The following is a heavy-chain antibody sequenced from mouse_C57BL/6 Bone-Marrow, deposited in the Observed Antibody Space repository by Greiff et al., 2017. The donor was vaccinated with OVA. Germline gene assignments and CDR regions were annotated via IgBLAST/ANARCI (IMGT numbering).Heavy chain of an antibody. CDR1: GYTFTSYW. CDR2: IDPSDSYT. J-gene: IGHJ3*01. Sequence: QVQLQQPGAELVMPGASVKLSCKASGYTFTSYWMHWVKQRPGQGLEWIGEIDPSDSYTNYNQKFKGKSTLTVDKSSSTAYMQRSSLTSEDSAVYYCASYDGAWFAYWGQGTLVTVSA. CDR3: ASYDGAWFAY. D-gene: IGHD2-3*01. V-gene: IGHV1-69*01.